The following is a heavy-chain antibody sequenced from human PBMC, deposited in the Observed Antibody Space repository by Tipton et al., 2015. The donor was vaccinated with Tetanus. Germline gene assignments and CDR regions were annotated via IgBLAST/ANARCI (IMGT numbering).Heavy chain of an antibody. Sequence: TLSLTCAVSGVSIRSGDYQWNWIRQPPGKGLEYIGYILYGASTHYNPSLKSRVTVSADPSQNQFSLKLSSVTAADTAVYYCARIHDFLSGHFDFWGQGTLVTVSS. CDR3: ARIHDFLSGHFDF. D-gene: IGHD3-3*01. J-gene: IGHJ4*02. V-gene: IGHV4-61*08. CDR1: GVSIRSGDYQ. CDR2: ILYGAST.